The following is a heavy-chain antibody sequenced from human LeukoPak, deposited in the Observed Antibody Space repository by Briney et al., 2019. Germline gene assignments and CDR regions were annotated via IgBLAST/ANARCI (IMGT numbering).Heavy chain of an antibody. J-gene: IGHJ4*02. Sequence: GGSLRLSCGASGFTFRNFWMNWVRQAPGKGLEWVANIKDDGSDKYVDSVKGRFSISKDNAKNSLYLQMNSLRAEDTAVYYCAKDGLHLLGTRGYFDYWGQGTLVTVSS. D-gene: IGHD7-27*01. CDR2: IKDDGSDK. CDR1: GFTFRNFW. V-gene: IGHV3-7*01. CDR3: AKDGLHLLGTRGYFDY.